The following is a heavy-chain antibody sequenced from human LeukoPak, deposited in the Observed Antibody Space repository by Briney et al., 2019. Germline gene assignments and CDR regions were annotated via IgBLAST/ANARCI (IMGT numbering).Heavy chain of an antibody. CDR1: GXSFTSYC. D-gene: IGHD5-18*01. J-gene: IGHJ4*02. CDR3: ARGYGSYGYKFDY. Sequence: GESLKISSKCSGXSFTSYCINWVRQMPGKGLELMGRIDPSDSYTNYSPSFQGHVTISADKSISTAYLQWSSLKASDTAMYYCARGYGSYGYKFDYWGQGTLVTVSS. V-gene: IGHV5-10-1*01. CDR2: IDPSDSYT.